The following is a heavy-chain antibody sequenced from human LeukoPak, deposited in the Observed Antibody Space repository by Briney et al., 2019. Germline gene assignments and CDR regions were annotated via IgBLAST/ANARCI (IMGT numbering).Heavy chain of an antibody. V-gene: IGHV4-4*07. CDR3: ARNRVANDYYYYYYIDV. CDR2: IDTSGNT. CDR1: GGSISSYY. J-gene: IGHJ6*03. D-gene: IGHD5-12*01. Sequence: SETLSLTCTVSGGSISSYYWSWIRQPAGKGLEWIGRIDTSGNTNYKPSLKSRVTMSVDTSKNQFSLKLSSVTAADTAVYYCARNRVANDYYYYYYIDVWGKGTTVTVSS.